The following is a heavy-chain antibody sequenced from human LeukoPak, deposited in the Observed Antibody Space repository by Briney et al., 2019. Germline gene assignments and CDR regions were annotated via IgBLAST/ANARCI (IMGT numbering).Heavy chain of an antibody. V-gene: IGHV3-21*01. D-gene: IGHD1-14*01. CDR2: ISSSSSYI. Sequence: GGSLRLSCAASGFTFSSYSMNWVRQAPGKGLEWVSSISSSSSYIYYADSVKGRFTISRDNAKNSLYLQMNSLRAEDTAVYYCAAYHVSHSESGYWGQGTLVTVSS. CDR1: GFTFSSYS. CDR3: AAYHVSHSESGY. J-gene: IGHJ4*02.